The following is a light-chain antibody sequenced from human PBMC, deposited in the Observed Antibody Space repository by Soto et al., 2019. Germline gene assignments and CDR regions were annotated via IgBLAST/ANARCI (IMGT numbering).Light chain of an antibody. V-gene: IGKV3-15*01. CDR2: DSS. J-gene: IGKJ4*01. CDR3: QRYNNWPLT. CDR1: QGIGDT. Sequence: EIVLTQSPAALSVSPGDRVTLSCRASQGIGDTLDWYQQKPGQAPRLLIYDSSTMDTGIPTRFSGSRSGTEFILTINGLQLEDFAVYYCQRYNNWPLTFGGGTKVEIK.